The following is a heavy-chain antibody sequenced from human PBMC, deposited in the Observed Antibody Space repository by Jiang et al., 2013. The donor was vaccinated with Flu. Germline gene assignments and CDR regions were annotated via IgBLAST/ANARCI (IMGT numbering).Heavy chain of an antibody. V-gene: IGHV4-39*01. CDR3: AVTLGYCSSTSCYHWFDP. D-gene: IGHD2-2*01. J-gene: IGHJ5*02. CDR1: GGSISSSSYY. CDR2: IYYSGST. Sequence: GSGLVKPSETLSLTCTVSGGSISSSSYYWGWIRQPPGKGLEWIGSIYYSGSTYYNPSLKSRVTISVDTSKNQFSLKLSSVTAADTAVYYCAVTLGYCSSTSCYHWFDP.